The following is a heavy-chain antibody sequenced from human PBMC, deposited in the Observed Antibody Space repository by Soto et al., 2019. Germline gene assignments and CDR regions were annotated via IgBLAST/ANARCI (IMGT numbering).Heavy chain of an antibody. CDR2: ISGSGGST. CDR3: AKEVVIYGMDV. Sequence: LSLTCAASGFTFSSYAMSWVRQAPGKGLEWVSFISGSGGSTNYADSVKGRFTIYRDNSKNTLYLQMNSLRAEDTAVYYCAKEVVIYGMDVWGQGTTVTVSS. J-gene: IGHJ6*02. CDR1: GFTFSSYA. V-gene: IGHV3-23*01. D-gene: IGHD3-22*01.